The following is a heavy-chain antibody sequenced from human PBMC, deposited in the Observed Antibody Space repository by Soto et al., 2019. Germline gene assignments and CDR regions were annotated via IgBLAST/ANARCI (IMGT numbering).Heavy chain of an antibody. J-gene: IGHJ4*02. CDR2: INPSGGST. V-gene: IGHV1-46*01. CDR1: GYTFTSYY. CDR3: ARDQRGYCSGGSCPISDY. D-gene: IGHD2-15*01. Sequence: GASVKVSCKASGYTFTSYYMHWVRHAPGQRLEWMGIINPSGGSTSYAQKFQGRVTMTRDTSTSTVYMELSSLRSEDTAVYYCARDQRGYCSGGSCPISDYWGQGTLVTVSS.